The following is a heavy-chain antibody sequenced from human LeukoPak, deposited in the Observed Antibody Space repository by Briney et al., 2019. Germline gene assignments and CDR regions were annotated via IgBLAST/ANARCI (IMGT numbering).Heavy chain of an antibody. J-gene: IGHJ4*02. D-gene: IGHD5-12*01. V-gene: IGHV3-21*01. CDR2: ISSSGIYI. Sequence: GGSLRLSCAASGFIFSNYVMNWVRQAPGKGLEWVSSISSSGIYIYYSDSVKGRFTISRDNAKNFLYLQMISLRAEDTAVYYCARGPSGYHNTGGQGTLVTVSS. CDR3: ARGPSGYHNT. CDR1: GFIFSNYV.